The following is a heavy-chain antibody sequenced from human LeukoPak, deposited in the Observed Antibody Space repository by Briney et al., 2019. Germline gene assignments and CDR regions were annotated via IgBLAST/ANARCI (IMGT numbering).Heavy chain of an antibody. CDR1: GFTFSSYA. Sequence: TGGSLRLSCAASGFTFSSYAMSWVRQSPGQGLAWIGSIYHGGRAYYDPSFEGRATISVDVSKNQFSLNLRSVTAADTAVYYCARHGWGSVGWYFDLWGRGTLVTVSS. D-gene: IGHD6-19*01. CDR3: ARHGWGSVGWYFDL. CDR2: IYHGGRA. J-gene: IGHJ2*01. V-gene: IGHV4-38-2*01.